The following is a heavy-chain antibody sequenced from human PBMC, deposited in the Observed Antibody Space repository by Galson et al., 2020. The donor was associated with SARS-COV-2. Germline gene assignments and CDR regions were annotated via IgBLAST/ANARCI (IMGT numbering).Heavy chain of an antibody. CDR3: ARPSSSGYESIWYCGL. J-gene: IGHJ2*01. CDR1: GYSINSDFY. CDR2: IHHSGTT. Sequence: SETLSLTCAVSGYSINSDFYWAWIRQPPGKGLEWIGSIHHSGTTYQNPSLKSRVAISLDTSKNQVSLNLSSVTAADTAVYYCARPSSSGYESIWYCGLWGRGTLVTVSS. V-gene: IGHV4-38-2*01. D-gene: IGHD3-22*01.